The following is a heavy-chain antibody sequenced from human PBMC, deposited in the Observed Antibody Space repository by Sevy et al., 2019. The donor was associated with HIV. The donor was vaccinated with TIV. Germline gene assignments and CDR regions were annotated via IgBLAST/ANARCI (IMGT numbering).Heavy chain of an antibody. Sequence: GGSLRLSCAATGFTFSNYAMQWVRQAPGKGMEWVAIIWSDGAYQYHGDSVKGRFTISRDNSKNTLYLQMNNVRVEDTAVYYCARGGYYYDNAAYYALDSWGQGTLFTVSS. D-gene: IGHD3-22*01. V-gene: IGHV3-33*01. CDR2: IWSDGAYQ. CDR3: ARGGYYYDNAAYYALDS. CDR1: GFTFSNYA. J-gene: IGHJ4*02.